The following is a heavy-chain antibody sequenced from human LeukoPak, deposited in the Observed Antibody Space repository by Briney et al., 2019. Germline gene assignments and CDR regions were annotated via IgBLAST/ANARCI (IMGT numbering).Heavy chain of an antibody. Sequence: SVKVSCKASGGTFSSYAISWVRQAPGQGLEWMGRIIPILGIANYAQKFQGRATITADKSTSTAYMELSSLRSEDTAVYYCASRNTAMAYNWFDPWGQGTLVTVSS. CDR1: GGTFSSYA. CDR3: ASRNTAMAYNWFDP. J-gene: IGHJ5*02. CDR2: IIPILGIA. V-gene: IGHV1-69*04. D-gene: IGHD5-18*01.